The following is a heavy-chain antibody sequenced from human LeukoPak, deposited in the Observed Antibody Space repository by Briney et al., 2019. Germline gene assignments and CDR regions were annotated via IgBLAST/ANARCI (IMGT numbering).Heavy chain of an antibody. Sequence: PSETLSLTCTVSGGSISSSSYYWGWIRQPPGKGLEWIGSIYYSGSTYYNPSLKSRVTISVDTSKNQFSLKLSSVTAADTAVYYCARVDYSIIDYWGQGTLVTVSS. CDR1: GGSISSSSYY. CDR2: IYYSGST. D-gene: IGHD4-11*01. CDR3: ARVDYSIIDY. V-gene: IGHV4-39*07. J-gene: IGHJ4*02.